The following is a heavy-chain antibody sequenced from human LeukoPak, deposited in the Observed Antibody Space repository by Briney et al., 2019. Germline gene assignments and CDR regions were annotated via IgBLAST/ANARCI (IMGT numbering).Heavy chain of an antibody. CDR1: GFTFSSYE. J-gene: IGHJ5*02. CDR3: ARHYYGSGSYYRYNWFDP. V-gene: IGHV3-48*03. Sequence: PGGSLRLSCAASGFTFSSYEMNWVRQAPGKGLGGVSYISSSGSTIYYADSVKGRFTISRDNAKNSLYLQMNSLRAEDTAVYYCARHYYGSGSYYRYNWFDPWGQGTLVTVSS. CDR2: ISSSGSTI. D-gene: IGHD3-10*01.